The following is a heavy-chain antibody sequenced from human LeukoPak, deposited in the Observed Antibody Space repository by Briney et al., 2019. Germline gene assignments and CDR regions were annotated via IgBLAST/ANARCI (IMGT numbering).Heavy chain of an antibody. CDR2: FDPEDGGT. V-gene: IGHV1-24*01. D-gene: IGHD4-23*01. CDR1: GYTLTELS. J-gene: IGHJ4*02. CDR3: ATDLDGGTCFDY. Sequence: ASVKVSCKVSGYTLTELSMHWVRQAPGKGLEWMGGFDPEDGGTIYAQKFQGRVTMTEDTSTDTAYMELSSLRSEDTAVYYCATDLDGGTCFDYWGQGTLVTVSS.